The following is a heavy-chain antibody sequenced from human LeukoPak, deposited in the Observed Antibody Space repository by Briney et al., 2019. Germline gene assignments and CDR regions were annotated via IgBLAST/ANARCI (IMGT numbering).Heavy chain of an antibody. Sequence: ASVKVSCKASGYTFTSYGISWVRQAPGQGLEWMGWISAYNGNTNYAQKLQGRVTMTTDTSTSTAYMELRSLRSDDTAVYYCARDPRLYSVFRSWYNDYWGQGTLVTVSS. CDR1: GYTFTSYG. CDR3: ARDPRLYSVFRSWYNDY. CDR2: ISAYNGNT. V-gene: IGHV1-18*01. J-gene: IGHJ4*02. D-gene: IGHD6-13*01.